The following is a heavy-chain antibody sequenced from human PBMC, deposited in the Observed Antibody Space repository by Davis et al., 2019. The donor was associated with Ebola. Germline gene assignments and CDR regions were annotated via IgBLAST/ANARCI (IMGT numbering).Heavy chain of an antibody. D-gene: IGHD1-14*01. V-gene: IGHV4-59*01. CDR3: AIGVQPHRWFEP. CDR2: MFHSGST. Sequence: PSETLSLTCTVSSGSINTFYWNWIRQLPGKGLEWIGYMFHSGSTNYNPSLKSRVTLSLDASTNQCSLRLTSVTAADTAVYFCAIGVQPHRWFEPWGQGAKVTVSS. CDR1: SGSINTFY. J-gene: IGHJ5*02.